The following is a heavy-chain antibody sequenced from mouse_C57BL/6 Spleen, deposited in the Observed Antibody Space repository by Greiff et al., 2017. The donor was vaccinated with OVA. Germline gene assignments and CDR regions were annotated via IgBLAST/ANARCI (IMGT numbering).Heavy chain of an antibody. CDR2: IDPSDSYT. CDR3: ARYAYYRMDY. Sequence: LQESGAELVMPGASVKLSCKASGYTFTSYWMHWVKQRPGQGLEWIGEIDPSDSYTNYNQKFKGQSTLTVDKSSSTAYMQLSSLTSEDSAVYYCARYAYYRMDYWGQGTSVTVSS. CDR1: GYTFTSYW. D-gene: IGHD1-1*01. J-gene: IGHJ4*01. V-gene: IGHV1-69*01.